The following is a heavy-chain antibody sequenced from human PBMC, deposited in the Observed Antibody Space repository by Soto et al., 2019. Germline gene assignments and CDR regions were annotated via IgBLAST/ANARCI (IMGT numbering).Heavy chain of an antibody. CDR2: IYWDDDK. J-gene: IGHJ4*02. V-gene: IGHV2-5*02. CDR1: GFSLSTGGVG. D-gene: IGHD3-10*01. Sequence: SGPTLVNPTQTLTLTCTFSGFSLSTGGVGVGWIRQPPGKTLEWLALIYWDDDKRYSPSLKSRLTITKDTSKNQVVLTMTNMDPVDTATYYCAHRLLSGWPDPLPFDYWGQGTLVTVSS. CDR3: AHRLLSGWPDPLPFDY.